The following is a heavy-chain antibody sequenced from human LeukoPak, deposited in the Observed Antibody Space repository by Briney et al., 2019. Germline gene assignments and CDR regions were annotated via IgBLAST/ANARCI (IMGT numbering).Heavy chain of an antibody. J-gene: IGHJ4*02. V-gene: IGHV3-7*01. CDR1: GFSFNSDW. Sequence: PGGSLRLSCAASGFSFNSDWMDWVRQAPGKGLEWVANIKHDESEKNYLDSVKGRFTISRDNAQNSLYLQMNGLRVEDTAVYYCAREYSSSSGRSFDYWGQGTLVTVSS. D-gene: IGHD6-6*01. CDR3: AREYSSSSGRSFDY. CDR2: IKHDESEK.